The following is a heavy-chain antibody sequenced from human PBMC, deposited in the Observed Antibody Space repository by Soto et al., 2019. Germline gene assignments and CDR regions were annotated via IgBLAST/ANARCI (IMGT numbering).Heavy chain of an antibody. CDR3: ARESSIAVAGRKYYFDY. CDR1: GDSVSSNSAA. CDR2: TYYRSKWYN. V-gene: IGHV6-1*01. Sequence: PSQTLSLTCVISGDSVSSNSAAWNWIRQSPSRGLEWLGRTYYRSKWYNDYAVSVKSRITINPDTSKNQFSLQLNSVTPEDTAVYYCARESSIAVAGRKYYFDYWGQGTLVTVSS. J-gene: IGHJ4*02. D-gene: IGHD6-19*01.